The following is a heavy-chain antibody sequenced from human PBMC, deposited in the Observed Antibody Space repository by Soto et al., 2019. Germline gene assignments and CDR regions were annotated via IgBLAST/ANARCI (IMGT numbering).Heavy chain of an antibody. J-gene: IGHJ5*02. Sequence: SGPTLVNPTQTLALTCTFSGFSLSTSGVGVGWIRQPPGKALEWLALIYWDDDKRYSPSLKSRLTITKDTSKNQVVLTMTNMDPVDTATYYCAHKNIVVVPAAETYNWFDPWGQGTLVTVSS. D-gene: IGHD2-2*01. CDR2: IYWDDDK. CDR1: GFSLSTSGVG. CDR3: AHKNIVVVPAAETYNWFDP. V-gene: IGHV2-5*02.